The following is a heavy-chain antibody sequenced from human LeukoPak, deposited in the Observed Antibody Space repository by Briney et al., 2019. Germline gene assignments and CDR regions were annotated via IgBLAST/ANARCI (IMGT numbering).Heavy chain of an antibody. D-gene: IGHD2-15*01. Sequence: SETLSLTCAVYGGSFSGYYWSWIRQPPGKGLEWIGEIHHSGSTNYNPSLKSRVTISVDTSKNQFSLKLSSVTAADTAVYYCARDKRGCCSGGSCYSRSGSNLYNWFDPWGQGTLVTVSS. V-gene: IGHV4-34*01. CDR2: IHHSGST. CDR1: GGSFSGYY. J-gene: IGHJ5*02. CDR3: ARDKRGCCSGGSCYSRSGSNLYNWFDP.